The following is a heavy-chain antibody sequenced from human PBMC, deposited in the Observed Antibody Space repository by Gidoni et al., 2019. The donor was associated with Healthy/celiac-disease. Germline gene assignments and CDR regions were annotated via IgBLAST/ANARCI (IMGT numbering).Heavy chain of an antibody. CDR3: ARDLSSDYDSSGYPYYYYGMDV. Sequence: QVQLVQSGAEVKKPGASVKVSCKDSGSTFTTYAMHWVRQAPGQRLEWRGGINAGNGNTKYSQKFQGRVTITRETSASTAYMELSSLRSEDTAVYYCARDLSSDYDSSGYPYYYYGMDVWGQGTTVTVSS. J-gene: IGHJ6*02. CDR2: INAGNGNT. V-gene: IGHV1-3*01. CDR1: GSTFTTYA. D-gene: IGHD3-22*01.